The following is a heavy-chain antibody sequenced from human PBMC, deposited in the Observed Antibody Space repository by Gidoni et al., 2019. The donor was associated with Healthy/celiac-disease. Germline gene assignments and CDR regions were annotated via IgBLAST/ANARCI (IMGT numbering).Heavy chain of an antibody. J-gene: IGHJ6*03. Sequence: EVPLLESGGGLVQPGGSLRLSCAASGFTFSSYAMSWVSQAPGKGLEWVSAISGSGGSTYYSDSVKGRFTISRDNSKNTLYLQMNSLRAEDTAVYYCVKQGHYYYYYKDVWGKGTTVTVSS. V-gene: IGHV3-23*01. D-gene: IGHD6-19*01. CDR1: GFTFSSYA. CDR2: ISGSGGST. CDR3: VKQGHYYYYYKDV.